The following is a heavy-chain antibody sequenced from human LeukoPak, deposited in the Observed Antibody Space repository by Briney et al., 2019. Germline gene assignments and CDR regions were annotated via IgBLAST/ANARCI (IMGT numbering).Heavy chain of an antibody. CDR2: ISSSGSTT. Sequence: PGGSLRLSCAASGFTFSSYEMNWVRQAPGKGLEWVSYISSSGSTTYYADSVKGRFTISRDNSKNTLYLQMNSLRAEDTAVYYCARGIKHSNYYGSGSPFDYWGQGTLVTVSS. V-gene: IGHV3-48*03. D-gene: IGHD3-10*01. J-gene: IGHJ4*02. CDR3: ARGIKHSNYYGSGSPFDY. CDR1: GFTFSSYE.